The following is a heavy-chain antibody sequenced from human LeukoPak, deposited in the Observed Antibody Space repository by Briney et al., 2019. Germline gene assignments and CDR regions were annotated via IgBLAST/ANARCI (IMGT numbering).Heavy chain of an antibody. CDR2: IYYSGST. Sequence: PSETLSLTCTVSGGSISGYYWNWIRQPPGKGLEWIGNIYYSGSTYYNPSLKSRVTISVDTSKNQFSLKLNSVTAADTAVYYCARVGHVAAGIPFDYWGQGTLVTVSS. V-gene: IGHV4-39*07. D-gene: IGHD6-13*01. CDR1: GGSISGYY. J-gene: IGHJ4*02. CDR3: ARVGHVAAGIPFDY.